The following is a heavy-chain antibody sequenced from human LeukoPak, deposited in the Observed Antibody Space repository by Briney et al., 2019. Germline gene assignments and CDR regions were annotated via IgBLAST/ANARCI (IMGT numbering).Heavy chain of an antibody. V-gene: IGHV3-48*03. CDR2: ISSSGSTI. CDR1: GFTFSSYE. D-gene: IGHD3-3*01. J-gene: IGHJ5*02. CDR3: ARAASITIFGVALGFDP. Sequence: PGGSLRLSCAASGFTFSSYEMNWVRQAPGKGLEWVSYISSSGSTIYYADSVKGRFTISRDNAKSSLYLQMNSLRAEDTAVYYCARAASITIFGVALGFDPWGQGTLVAVSS.